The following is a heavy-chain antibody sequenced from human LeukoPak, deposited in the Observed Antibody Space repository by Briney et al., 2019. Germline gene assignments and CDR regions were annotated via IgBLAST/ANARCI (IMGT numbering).Heavy chain of an antibody. J-gene: IGHJ4*02. Sequence: ASVKVSCKASGYTFTSYDINWVRQATGQGLEWMGWMNPNSGNTGYAQKFQGRVTMTRNTSISTAYMELSSLRSEDTAVYYCARDETGVGSGGIDFWGQGTLVTVSS. CDR2: MNPNSGNT. CDR1: GYTFTSYD. CDR3: ARDETGVGSGGIDF. V-gene: IGHV1-8*01. D-gene: IGHD2-8*02.